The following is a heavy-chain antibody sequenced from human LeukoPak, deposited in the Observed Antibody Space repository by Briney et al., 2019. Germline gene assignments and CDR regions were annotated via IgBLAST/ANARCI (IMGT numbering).Heavy chain of an antibody. J-gene: IGHJ5*02. CDR2: IYYSGST. Sequence: SETLSLTCTVSGGSISSYYWSWIRQPPGKGLEWIAYIYYSGSTNYNPSLKSRVTISVDTSKNQFSLKLSSVTAADTAVYYCARVRSSWYLNWFDPWGQGTLVTVSS. CDR1: GGSISSYY. CDR3: ARVRSSWYLNWFDP. D-gene: IGHD6-13*01. V-gene: IGHV4-59*01.